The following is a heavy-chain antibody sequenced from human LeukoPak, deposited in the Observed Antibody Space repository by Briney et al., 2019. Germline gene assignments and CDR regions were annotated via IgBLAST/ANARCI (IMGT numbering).Heavy chain of an antibody. D-gene: IGHD5-18*01. Sequence: PGGSLRLSCAASGFTFSSYSMNWVRQAPGKGLEWVSSISSSSSYIYYADSVKGRFTISRDNSKNTLYLQMNSLRAEDTAVYYCAKSDTAMVTFDYWGQGTLVTVSS. CDR2: ISSSSSYI. CDR3: AKSDTAMVTFDY. CDR1: GFTFSSYS. V-gene: IGHV3-21*04. J-gene: IGHJ4*02.